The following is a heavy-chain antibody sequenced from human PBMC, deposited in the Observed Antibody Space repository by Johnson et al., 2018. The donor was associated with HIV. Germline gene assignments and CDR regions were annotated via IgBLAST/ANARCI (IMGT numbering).Heavy chain of an antibody. CDR2: IGTAGDT. D-gene: IGHD3-10*01. Sequence: VQLVESGGGVVQPGGSLTLSCAASGFTFSSYDMHWVRQATGKGLEWVSAIGTAGDTYYPGSVKGRFTISRENAKNSLYLQMNSLRAEDTAVYYCASRLSYGSGSHRGYAFDIWGQGTMVTVSS. J-gene: IGHJ3*02. V-gene: IGHV3-13*01. CDR1: GFTFSSYD. CDR3: ASRLSYGSGSHRGYAFDI.